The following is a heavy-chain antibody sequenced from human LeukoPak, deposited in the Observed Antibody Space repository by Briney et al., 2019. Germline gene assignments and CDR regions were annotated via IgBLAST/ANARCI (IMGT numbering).Heavy chain of an antibody. CDR3: ARNKAAYYSDY. Sequence: WGSLTLSCAASGFTFSNYGINWVRQAPGKGLEWISYISPTSSNIFYADSVKGRFTITRDNAKSSVYLQMNSLRAEDTAVYYCARNKAAYYSDYWGQGTLVTVSS. J-gene: IGHJ4*02. CDR2: ISPTSSNI. V-gene: IGHV3-48*01. CDR1: GFTFSNYG. D-gene: IGHD3-9*01.